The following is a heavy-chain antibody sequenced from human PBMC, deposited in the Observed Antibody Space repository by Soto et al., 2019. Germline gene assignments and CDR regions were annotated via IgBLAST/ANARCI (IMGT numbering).Heavy chain of an antibody. V-gene: IGHV1-8*01. CDR2: MNPNSGNT. J-gene: IGHJ5*02. D-gene: IGHD3-16*01. CDR1: GYTFTSYD. Sequence: QVQLVQSGAGVKKPGASVQVSCNASGYTFTSYDINWVRQATGQGLEWMGWMNPNSGNTIYAQKFQGRVTMTRTTPITTAYTKLRSLRSEDTVGYYGARLKQDYAVAWGQGALGTVSS. CDR3: ARLKQDYAVA.